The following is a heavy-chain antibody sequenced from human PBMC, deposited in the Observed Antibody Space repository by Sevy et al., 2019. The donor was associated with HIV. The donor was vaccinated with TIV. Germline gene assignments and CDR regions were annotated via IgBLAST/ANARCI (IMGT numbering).Heavy chain of an antibody. V-gene: IGHV3-30-3*01. CDR1: GFTFSSYA. CDR2: ISYDGSNK. Sequence: GGSLRLSCVASGFTFSSYAMHWVRQAPGKGLEWVAVISYDGSNKYYADSVKGRFTISRDNSKNTLYLQMNSLRAEDTAVYYCARDYYDSSGYYSDAFDIWGQGTMVTVSS. CDR3: ARDYYDSSGYYSDAFDI. D-gene: IGHD3-22*01. J-gene: IGHJ3*02.